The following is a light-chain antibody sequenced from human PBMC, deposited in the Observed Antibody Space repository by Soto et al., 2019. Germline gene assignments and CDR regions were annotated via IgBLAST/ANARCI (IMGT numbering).Light chain of an antibody. CDR3: SSYISSSPYV. J-gene: IGLJ1*01. Sequence: QSVLAQPASVSGSPGQSITISCTGTSSDVGSYNYVSWYQQHPGKAPKLMIYEVSNRPSGVSSRFSGSKSGNTASLTISGLQAEDEADYYCSSYISSSPYVFGTGTKVTVL. V-gene: IGLV2-14*01. CDR2: EVS. CDR1: SSDVGSYNY.